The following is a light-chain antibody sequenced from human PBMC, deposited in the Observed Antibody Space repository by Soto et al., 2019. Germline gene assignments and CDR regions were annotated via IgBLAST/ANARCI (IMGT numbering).Light chain of an antibody. V-gene: IGKV1-5*03. CDR2: KAS. CDR3: QQYNSWYT. J-gene: IGKJ2*01. Sequence: DIQMTQSPSTLSASVGDRVTITCRASQSISSWLAWYQQKPGKAPEFLIYKASSLESGVPSRFSGSGSGTEFTLTISSLQPDDFATYYCQQYNSWYTFGQGTKLEIK. CDR1: QSISSW.